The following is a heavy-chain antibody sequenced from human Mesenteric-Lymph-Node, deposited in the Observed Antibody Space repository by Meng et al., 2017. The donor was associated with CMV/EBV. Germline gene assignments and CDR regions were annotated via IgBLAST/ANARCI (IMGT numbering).Heavy chain of an antibody. CDR3: ARAGIAAKDRFNL. CDR1: GYTFTSYA. J-gene: IGHJ2*01. D-gene: IGHD6-13*01. CDR2: INTNTGNP. Sequence: CKASGYTFTSYAMNWVRQAPGQGLEWMGWINTNTGNPTYAQCFTGRFVFSLDTSVSTAYLQISSLKAEDTAVYYCARAGIAAKDRFNLWGRGTLVTVSS. V-gene: IGHV7-4-1*02.